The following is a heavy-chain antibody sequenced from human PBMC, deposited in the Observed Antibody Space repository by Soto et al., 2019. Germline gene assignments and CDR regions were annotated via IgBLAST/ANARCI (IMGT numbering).Heavy chain of an antibody. CDR1: GGSISSYY. CDR3: ARGFQGSSHDGFDP. J-gene: IGHJ5*02. CDR2: VYYSGST. Sequence: PSETLSLTCTVSGGSISSYYWNWIRQPPGKGLEWIGYVYYSGSTNYNPSLKSRVTISVDTSKNQFSLKLSSVTAADTAVYYCARGFQGSSHDGFDPWGQGTLVTSPQ. D-gene: IGHD1-1*01. V-gene: IGHV4-59*01.